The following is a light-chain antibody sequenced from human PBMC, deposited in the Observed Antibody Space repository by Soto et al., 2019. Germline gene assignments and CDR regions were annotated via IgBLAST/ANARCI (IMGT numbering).Light chain of an antibody. Sequence: EIVMTQSPATLSVSPGERATLSCRASQSVDSKLAWYQQKPCQGPRLLIYGASSRATGIPARFSGSGSGTEFTLNISSLESEDFAVYCCQHYSAWLWTFGQGNKLEIK. CDR2: GAS. J-gene: IGKJ1*01. V-gene: IGKV3-15*01. CDR1: QSVDSK. CDR3: QHYSAWLWT.